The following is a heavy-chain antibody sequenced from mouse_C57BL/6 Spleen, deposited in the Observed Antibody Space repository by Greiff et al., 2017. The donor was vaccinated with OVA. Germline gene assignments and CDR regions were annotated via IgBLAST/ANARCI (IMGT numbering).Heavy chain of an antibody. Sequence: EVQLQESGPGLVKPSQSLSLTCSVTGYSITSGYYWNWIRQFPGNKLEWMGYISYDGSNNYNPSLKNRISIARDTSKNQFFLKLNSVTSEDTATYYCARASLYYFDYWGKGTTLTVSS. V-gene: IGHV3-6*01. CDR2: ISYDGSN. D-gene: IGHD3-1*01. CDR1: GYSITSGYY. J-gene: IGHJ2*01. CDR3: ARASLYYFDY.